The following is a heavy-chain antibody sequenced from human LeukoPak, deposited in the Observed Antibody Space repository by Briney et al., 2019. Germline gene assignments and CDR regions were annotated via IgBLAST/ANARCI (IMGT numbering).Heavy chain of an antibody. CDR2: ISSSSSYI. J-gene: IGHJ4*02. V-gene: IGHV3-21*01. CDR1: AFIFSGHW. Sequence: GGSLRLSCEGSAFIFSGHWMNWVRQAPGKGLEWVSSISSSSSYIYYADSVKGRFTISRDNAKNSLYLQMNSLRAEDTAVYYCARDLSASQQWLVLRDAYFDYWGQGTLVTVSS. D-gene: IGHD6-19*01. CDR3: ARDLSASQQWLVLRDAYFDY.